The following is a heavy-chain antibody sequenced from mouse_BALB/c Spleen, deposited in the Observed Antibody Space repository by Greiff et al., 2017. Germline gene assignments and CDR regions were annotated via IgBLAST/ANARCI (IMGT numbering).Heavy chain of an antibody. D-gene: IGHD1-2*01. CDR1: GFTFSSYA. J-gene: IGHJ3*01. Sequence: EVHLVESGGGLVKPGGSLKLSCAASGFTFSSYAMSWVRQTPEKRLEWVASISSGGSTYYPDSVKGRFTISRDNARNILYLQMSSLRSEDTAMYYCARGGDYYGLFAYWGQGTLVTVSA. CDR2: ISSGGST. V-gene: IGHV5-6-5*01. CDR3: ARGGDYYGLFAY.